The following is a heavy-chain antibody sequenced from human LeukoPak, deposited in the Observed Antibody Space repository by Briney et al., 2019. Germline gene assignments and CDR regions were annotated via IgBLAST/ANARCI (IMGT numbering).Heavy chain of an antibody. CDR1: GFTFSSYE. D-gene: IGHD1-26*01. J-gene: IGHJ4*02. CDR2: ISRSGSTI. CDR3: AREPYVGSDFPDY. V-gene: IGHV3-48*03. Sequence: GGSLRLSCAAFGFTFSSYEMNWVRQAPGKGLEWVSYISRSGSTIYYADSVKGRFTISRDNAKNSLYLQMNSLRAEDTAVYYCAREPYVGSDFPDYWGQAPLVTVSS.